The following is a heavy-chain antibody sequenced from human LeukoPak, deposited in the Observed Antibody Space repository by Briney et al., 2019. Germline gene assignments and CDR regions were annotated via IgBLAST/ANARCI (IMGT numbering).Heavy chain of an antibody. CDR3: ARRGYDFWSGRIYYYYMDV. V-gene: IGHV4-34*01. D-gene: IGHD3-3*01. CDR1: GGSFSGYY. J-gene: IGHJ6*03. Sequence: SETLSLTCAVYGGSFSGYYWSWIRQPPGKGLEWIGEINHSGSTNYNPSLKSRVTITVDTSKNQSSLKLSSVTAADTAVYYCARRGYDFWSGRIYYYYMDVWGKGTTVTVSS. CDR2: INHSGST.